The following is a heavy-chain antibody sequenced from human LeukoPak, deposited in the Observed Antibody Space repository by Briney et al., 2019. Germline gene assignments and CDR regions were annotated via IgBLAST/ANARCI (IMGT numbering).Heavy chain of an antibody. CDR3: ARGAPENWFDP. CDR1: GGSISSYY. V-gene: IGHV4-59*01. Sequence: SETLSLTCTVSGGSISSYYWSWIRQPPGKGLEWIGYIYYSGSTNYNPSLKSRVTISVDTSKNQFSLKLSSVTAADTAVYYCARGAPENWFDPWGQGTLVTVSS. CDR2: IYYSGST. J-gene: IGHJ5*02.